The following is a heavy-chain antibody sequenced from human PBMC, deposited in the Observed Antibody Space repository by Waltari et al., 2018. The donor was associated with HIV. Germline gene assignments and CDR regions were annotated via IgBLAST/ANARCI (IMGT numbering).Heavy chain of an antibody. Sequence: EVQLVESGGGLVKPGGSLRLSCAASGFPFRSYSMNWVRQVPWKWLYLITIIIRWITSPYYADSPRGLFTTSRDDAQNSLYLQMNSLKAEDTAVYYCARDLTVTTTAFFDYWGQGTLVTVSS. CDR1: GFPFRSYS. J-gene: IGHJ4*02. D-gene: IGHD4-17*01. V-gene: IGHV3-21*02. CDR2: IIRWITSP. CDR3: ARDLTVTTTAFFDY.